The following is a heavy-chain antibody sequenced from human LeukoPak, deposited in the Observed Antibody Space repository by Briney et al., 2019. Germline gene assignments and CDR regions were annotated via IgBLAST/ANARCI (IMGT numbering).Heavy chain of an antibody. CDR3: ARWSDIVVVPAAIGPDFDY. V-gene: IGHV1-18*04. CDR2: IGAYNGNT. Sequence: ASVKVSCKASGYTFTSYGISWVRQAPGQGLEWMGWIGAYNGNTNYAQKLQGRVTMTTDTSTSTAYMELRSLRSDDTAVYYCARWSDIVVVPAAIGPDFDYWGQGTLVTVSS. D-gene: IGHD2-2*01. CDR1: GYTFTSYG. J-gene: IGHJ4*02.